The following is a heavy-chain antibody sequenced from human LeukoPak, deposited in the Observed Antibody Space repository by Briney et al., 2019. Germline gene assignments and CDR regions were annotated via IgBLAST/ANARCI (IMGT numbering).Heavy chain of an antibody. Sequence: ASVKVSCKVSGYTLTELSMHWVRQAPGKGLEWMGGFDPEDGETIYAQKLQGRVAVTTDTSTSTAYMELKSLRSDDTAVYYCARVGVQATGIDYWGQGTLVTVSS. CDR2: FDPEDGET. D-gene: IGHD4/OR15-4a*01. J-gene: IGHJ4*02. V-gene: IGHV1-24*01. CDR1: GYTLTELS. CDR3: ARVGVQATGIDY.